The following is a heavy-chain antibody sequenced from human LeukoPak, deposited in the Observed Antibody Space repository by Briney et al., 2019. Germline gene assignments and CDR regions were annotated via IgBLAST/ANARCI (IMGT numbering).Heavy chain of an antibody. CDR2: IIPIFGTA. D-gene: IGHD2-15*01. CDR1: GGTFSSYA. V-gene: IGHV1-69*13. J-gene: IGHJ4*02. CDR3: AKRPSSLRPFDY. Sequence: SVKVSCKASGGTFSSYAISWVRQAPGQGLEWMGGIIPIFGTANYAQKFQGRVTITADESTSTAYMELSSLRAEDTAVYYCAKRPSSLRPFDYWGQGTLLTVSS.